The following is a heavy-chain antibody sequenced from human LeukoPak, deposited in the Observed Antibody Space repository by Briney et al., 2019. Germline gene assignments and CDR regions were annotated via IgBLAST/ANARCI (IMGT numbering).Heavy chain of an antibody. CDR1: SCSISSYY. Sequence: SETLSLTCTVSSCSISSYYWSWIRQSPGKGLEWIGYIYYSGSTNYNPSLKSRVTISLDTSKNQFSLKLSSVTAADTAVYYCAREDGSGWYRYWGQGTLVTVSS. J-gene: IGHJ4*02. CDR2: IYYSGST. D-gene: IGHD6-19*01. V-gene: IGHV4-59*01. CDR3: AREDGSGWYRY.